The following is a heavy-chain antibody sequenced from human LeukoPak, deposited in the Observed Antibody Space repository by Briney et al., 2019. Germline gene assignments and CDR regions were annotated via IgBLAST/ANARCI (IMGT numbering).Heavy chain of an antibody. CDR3: ARADSSGYSVVVYFDY. CDR2: IYYSGST. CDR1: GGSISSGGYY. V-gene: IGHV4-31*03. J-gene: IGHJ4*02. Sequence: SETLSLTCTVSGGSISSGGYYWSWIRQHPGKGLEWIGYIYYSGSTYYNPSLKSRVTLSVDTSKNQFSLKLSSVTAADTAVYYCARADSSGYSVVVYFDYWGQGTLVTVSS. D-gene: IGHD3-22*01.